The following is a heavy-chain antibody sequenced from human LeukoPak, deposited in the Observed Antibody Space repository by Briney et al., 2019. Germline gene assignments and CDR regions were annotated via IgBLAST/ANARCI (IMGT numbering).Heavy chain of an antibody. D-gene: IGHD3-10*01. V-gene: IGHV4-39*02. CDR1: GGSISSSSYY. CDR2: IYYSGST. J-gene: IGHJ3*02. CDR3: ARESRARAFDI. Sequence: SGTLSLTCAVSGGSISSSSYYWGWIRQPPGKGLEWIGSIYYSGSTYYNPSLKSRVTISVDTSKNQFSLKLSSVTAADTAVYYCARESRARAFDIWGQGTMVTVSS.